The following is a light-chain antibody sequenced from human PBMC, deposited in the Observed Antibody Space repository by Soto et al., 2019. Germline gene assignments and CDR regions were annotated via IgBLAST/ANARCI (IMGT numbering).Light chain of an antibody. V-gene: IGKV3-15*01. Sequence: VMTQAPATLSVSPGEGATLSCRASQTVNNNVAWYQLKDGQVPRLLIYGASTRATDIPARFSGSGSGTDFALTISNLQPEDFATYYCHQSYSPPPITFGQGTRLEIK. J-gene: IGKJ5*01. CDR3: HQSYSPPPIT. CDR2: GAS. CDR1: QTVNNN.